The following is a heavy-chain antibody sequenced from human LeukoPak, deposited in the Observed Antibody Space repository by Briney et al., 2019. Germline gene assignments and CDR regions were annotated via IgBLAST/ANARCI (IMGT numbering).Heavy chain of an antibody. CDR1: GGTFSSYA. CDR3: ARDAGDMGAFDI. J-gene: IGHJ3*02. V-gene: IGHV1-69*05. D-gene: IGHD2-15*01. Sequence: ASVKVSCKASGGTFSSYAISWVRQAPGQGLEWMGGIIPIFGTANYAQKFQGRVTITTDESTSTAYMELSSLRSEDTAVYYCARDAGDMGAFDIWGQGTMVTVSS. CDR2: IIPIFGTA.